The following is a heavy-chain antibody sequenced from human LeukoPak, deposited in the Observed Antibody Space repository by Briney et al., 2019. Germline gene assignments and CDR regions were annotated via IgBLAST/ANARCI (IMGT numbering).Heavy chain of an antibody. Sequence: PSETLSLTCTVSGGSISTYYWSWIRQPPGKGLEWIGFIYYSGSANYNPSLKSRVTISVDTSKNHFSLKLSSVTAADTAVYYCARISPSLSCSGGSCYDYWGQGTLVTVSS. V-gene: IGHV4-59*01. CDR1: GGSISTYY. J-gene: IGHJ4*02. CDR2: IYYSGSA. D-gene: IGHD2-15*01. CDR3: ARISPSLSCSGGSCYDY.